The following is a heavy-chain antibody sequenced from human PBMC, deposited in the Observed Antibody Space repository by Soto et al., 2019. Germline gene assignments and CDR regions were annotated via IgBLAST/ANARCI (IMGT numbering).Heavy chain of an antibody. CDR3: ARKLLWFGEGAFDI. V-gene: IGHV1-69*13. CDR2: IIPIFGTA. CDR1: GGTFSSYA. D-gene: IGHD3-10*01. Sequence: SVKVSCKASGGTFSSYAISWVRQAPGQGLEWMGGIIPIFGTANYAQKFQGRVTITADESTSTAYMELSSLRSEDTAVYYCARKLLWFGEGAFDIWGQGTMVTVSS. J-gene: IGHJ3*02.